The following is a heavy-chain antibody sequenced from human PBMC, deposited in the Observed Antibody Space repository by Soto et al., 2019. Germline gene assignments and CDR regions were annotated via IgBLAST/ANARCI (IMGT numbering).Heavy chain of an antibody. J-gene: IGHJ4*02. CDR3: ARGYRQSGYSSSCVFDY. Sequence: HVQLRESGPGLVKPSQTLSLTCTVSGGSINSGGYYWNWIRQHPGKGLEWIGYMYYSGSTYYNPFLRSRVIISADTSENHFSLKLSSVTAADTAVYFCARGYRQSGYSSSCVFDYLGQGTLVNVSA. V-gene: IGHV4-31*03. CDR1: GGSINSGGYY. D-gene: IGHD6-13*01. CDR2: MYYSGST.